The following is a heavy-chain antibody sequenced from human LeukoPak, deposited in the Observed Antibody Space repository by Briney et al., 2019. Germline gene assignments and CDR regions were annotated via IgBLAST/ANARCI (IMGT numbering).Heavy chain of an antibody. CDR2: IYYSGST. V-gene: IGHV4-61*05. D-gene: IGHD6-19*01. Sequence: SETLSLTCTVSGGSISSSSYYWGWIRQPPGKGLEWIGYIYYSGSTNYNPSLKSRVTISVDTSKNQFSLKLSSVTAADTAVYYCARAGYSSGWYRILGYWGQGTLVTVSS. CDR3: ARAGYSSGWYRILGY. J-gene: IGHJ4*02. CDR1: GGSISSSSYY.